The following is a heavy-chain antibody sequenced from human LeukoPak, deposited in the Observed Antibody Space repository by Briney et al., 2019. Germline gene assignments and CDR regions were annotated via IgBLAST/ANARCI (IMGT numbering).Heavy chain of an antibody. CDR1: GFTFSDYY. V-gene: IGHV3-11*01. CDR3: VRRARAFDI. J-gene: IGHJ3*02. Sequence: PGGSLRLSCAASGFTFSDYYMSWIRQAPGKGLEWVSYISHTGSTIYYADSVKGRITISRDNAKNSLYLQMNSLRAEDTAVYYCVRRARAFDIWGQGTMVTVSP. CDR2: ISHTGSTI.